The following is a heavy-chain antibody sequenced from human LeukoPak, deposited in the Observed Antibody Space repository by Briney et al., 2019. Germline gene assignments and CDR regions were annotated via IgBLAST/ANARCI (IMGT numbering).Heavy chain of an antibody. CDR2: ISYDGSNK. V-gene: IGHV3-30*18. Sequence: GGSLRLSCAASGFTFSSYGMHWVRQPPGKGLEWVAVISYDGSNKYYADSVKGRFTISRDNSKSTLYLQMNSLRAEDTAVYYCAKSYSYGVSGYFDYWGQGTLVTVSS. CDR1: GFTFSSYG. CDR3: AKSYSYGVSGYFDY. J-gene: IGHJ4*02. D-gene: IGHD5-18*01.